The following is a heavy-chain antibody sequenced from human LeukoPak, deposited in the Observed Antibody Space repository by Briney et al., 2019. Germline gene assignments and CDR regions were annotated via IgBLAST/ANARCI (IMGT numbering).Heavy chain of an antibody. Sequence: PSETLSLTCAVSGGSIRSGGYSWSWIRQSPGKGLEWIGYIYHSGSTYYNPSLKSRVTISVDRSKNQFSLKLSSVTAADTAVYYCARVGDGYNYIDYWGQGTLVTVSS. V-gene: IGHV4-30-2*06. CDR1: GGSIRSGGYS. CDR2: IYHSGST. CDR3: ARVGDGYNYIDY. J-gene: IGHJ4*02. D-gene: IGHD5-24*01.